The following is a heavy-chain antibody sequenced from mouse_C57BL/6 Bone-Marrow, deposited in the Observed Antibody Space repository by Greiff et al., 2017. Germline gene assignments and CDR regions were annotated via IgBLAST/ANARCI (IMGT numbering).Heavy chain of an antibody. Sequence: QVQLQQPGAELVKPGASVKLSCKASGYTFTNYWMHWVKQRPGQGLEWIGMMHPNGGSPDYNEKFKSEATLSVDKSSRPAYMALSSLTSEDSAVYYCARSYDYDDYTMDYWGQGTSVTVSS. D-gene: IGHD2-4*01. V-gene: IGHV1-64*01. CDR1: GYTFTNYW. CDR2: MHPNGGSP. CDR3: ARSYDYDDYTMDY. J-gene: IGHJ4*01.